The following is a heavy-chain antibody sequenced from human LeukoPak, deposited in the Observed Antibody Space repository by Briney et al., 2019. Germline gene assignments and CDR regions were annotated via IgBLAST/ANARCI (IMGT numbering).Heavy chain of an antibody. CDR2: INHSGST. J-gene: IGHJ4*02. Sequence: PSETLSLTCAVYGGSFSGYYWSSIRQPPGKGLEWSGEINHSGSTNYNPSLKSRVTISVDTSKNQFSLKLSSVTAADTAVYYCASSSAYDSSGYYFYYFDYWGQGTLVTVSS. CDR1: GGSFSGYY. D-gene: IGHD3-22*01. CDR3: ASSSAYDSSGYYFYYFDY. V-gene: IGHV4-34*01.